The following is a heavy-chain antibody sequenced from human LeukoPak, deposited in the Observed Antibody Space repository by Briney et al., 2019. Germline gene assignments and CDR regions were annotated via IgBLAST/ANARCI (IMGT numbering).Heavy chain of an antibody. CDR3: ATGPYAAFKM. CDR1: GFTFTKFW. V-gene: IGHV3-74*01. D-gene: IGHD2-2*01. Sequence: PGGSLRLSCAASGFTFTKFWMHWVRQAPGRGLVWVSRVKGDGISTLYADSVKGRFTISRDNAKNTLYLQINSLRADDTALYYCATGPYAAFKMWGQGTMVTVSS. CDR2: VKGDGIST. J-gene: IGHJ3*02.